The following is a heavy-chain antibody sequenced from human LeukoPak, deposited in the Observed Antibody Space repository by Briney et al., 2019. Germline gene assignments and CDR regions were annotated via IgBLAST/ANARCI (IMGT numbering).Heavy chain of an antibody. V-gene: IGHV4-39*07. CDR3: ARDWREAAAGSNWFDP. J-gene: IGHJ5*02. CDR2: IYYSGST. D-gene: IGHD6-13*01. Sequence: SETLSLTCTVSGGSISSSSYYWGWIRQPPGKGLEWIGSIYYSGSTYYNPSLKSRVTISVDTSKNQFSLKLSSVTAADTAVYYCARDWREAAAGSNWFDPWGQGTLVTVSS. CDR1: GGSISSSSYY.